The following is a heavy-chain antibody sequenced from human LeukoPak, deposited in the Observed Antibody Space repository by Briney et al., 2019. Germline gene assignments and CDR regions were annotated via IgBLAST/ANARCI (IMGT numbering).Heavy chain of an antibody. CDR3: ASTYYYDSSGLRTSAFDI. CDR1: GGSISSSSYY. D-gene: IGHD3-22*01. J-gene: IGHJ3*02. V-gene: IGHV4-39*01. CDR2: IYYSGST. Sequence: PSETLSFTCTVSGGSISSSSYYWGWIRQPPGKGLEWIGSIYYSGSTYYNPSLKSRVTISVDTSENQFSLKLSSVTAADTAVYYCASTYYYDSSGLRTSAFDIWGQGTMVTVSS.